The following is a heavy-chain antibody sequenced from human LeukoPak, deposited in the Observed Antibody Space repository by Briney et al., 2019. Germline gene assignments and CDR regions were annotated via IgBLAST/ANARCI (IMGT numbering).Heavy chain of an antibody. CDR3: ANLPFVRGVILAVVY. Sequence: PGGSPRLSCAASGFTFSSYGMHWVRQAPGKGLEWVAFIRYDESNKYYADSVKGRFTISRDNSKNTLYLQMNSLRAEDTAVYYCANLPFVRGVILAVVYWGQGTLVTVSS. D-gene: IGHD3-10*02. J-gene: IGHJ4*02. CDR2: IRYDESNK. CDR1: GFTFSSYG. V-gene: IGHV3-30*02.